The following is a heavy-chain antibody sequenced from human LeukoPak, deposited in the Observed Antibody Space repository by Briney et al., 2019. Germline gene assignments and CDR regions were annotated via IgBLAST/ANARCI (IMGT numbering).Heavy chain of an antibody. CDR2: INPNSGGI. D-gene: IGHD3-10*02. Sequence: ASVKVSCKASGYTFTGYYMHWVRQAPGQGLEWMGGINPNSGGINYAQTLQGRVTMSRDTSISTPYMEMSSLRSRDTAVVHCARDCTGSYYIYNSFDTWGQGTLVTVSS. J-gene: IGHJ5*02. CDR3: ARDCTGSYYIYNSFDT. CDR1: GYTFTGYY. V-gene: IGHV1-2*02.